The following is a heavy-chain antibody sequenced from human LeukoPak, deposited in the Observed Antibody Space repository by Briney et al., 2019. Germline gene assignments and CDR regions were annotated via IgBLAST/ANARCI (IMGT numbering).Heavy chain of an antibody. CDR1: GYSFTSYW. V-gene: IGHV5-51*01. J-gene: IGHJ4*02. CDR2: IYPGDSDT. Sequence: GESLKISCKGSGYSFTSYWIGWVRQMPGKGLEWMGIIYPGDSDTKYSPSFQGQVTVSADKSINTAYLQWSSLKASDTAIYYCARQGWEFSGGLDYWGQGTLVTVSS. D-gene: IGHD1-26*01. CDR3: ARQGWEFSGGLDY.